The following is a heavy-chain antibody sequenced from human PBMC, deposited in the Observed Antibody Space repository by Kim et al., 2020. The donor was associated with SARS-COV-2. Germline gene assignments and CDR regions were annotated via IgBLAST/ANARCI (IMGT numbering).Heavy chain of an antibody. V-gene: IGHV1-18*01. Sequence: ASVKVSCKASGYTFTSYGISWVRQAPGQGLEWMGWISAYNGNTNYAQKLQGRVTMTTDTSTSTAYMELRSLRSDDTAVYYCARDLPLNYDILTGYYLPFDYWGQGTLVTVSS. J-gene: IGHJ4*02. CDR2: ISAYNGNT. D-gene: IGHD3-9*01. CDR3: ARDLPLNYDILTGYYLPFDY. CDR1: GYTFTSYG.